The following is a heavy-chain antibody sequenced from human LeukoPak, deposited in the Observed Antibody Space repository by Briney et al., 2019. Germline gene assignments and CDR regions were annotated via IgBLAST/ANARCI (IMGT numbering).Heavy chain of an antibody. CDR3: TRTSVAAAGAF. J-gene: IGHJ4*02. CDR1: GFTFSSYW. Sequence: GGSLRLSCAASGFTFSSYWLSGVRKAQGKGREWVANIKQDGSEKYYVDSVKGRFTISRDNAKNSLYLQMNSLRAEDTAVYYCTRTSVAAAGAFWGQGTLVIVSS. CDR2: IKQDGSEK. D-gene: IGHD6-13*01. V-gene: IGHV3-7*01.